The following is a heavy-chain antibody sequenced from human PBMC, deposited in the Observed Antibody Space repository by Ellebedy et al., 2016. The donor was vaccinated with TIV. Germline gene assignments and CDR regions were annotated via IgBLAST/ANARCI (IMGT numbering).Heavy chain of an antibody. Sequence: GESLKISCAGPGFTFSFYWMSWVRQAPGKGPEWVANRNKDGSEKFYVDSVKGRFTISRVNAKNSLYLQMNSLRAEDTAVYYCAKVGRRYYESSGDPWGQGSLVTVSS. CDR1: GFTFSFYW. CDR2: RNKDGSEK. V-gene: IGHV3-7*03. CDR3: AKVGRRYYESSGDP. D-gene: IGHD3-22*01. J-gene: IGHJ5*02.